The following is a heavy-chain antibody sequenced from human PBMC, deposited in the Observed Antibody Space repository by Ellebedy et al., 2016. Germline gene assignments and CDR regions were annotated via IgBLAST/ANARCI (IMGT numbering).Heavy chain of an antibody. D-gene: IGHD7-27*01. V-gene: IGHV3-74*01. Sequence: GESLKISXAASGFTFSTYWMHWVRQAPGKGLVWVSRISGDGSSTIYADSVRGRFTISRDNARNTLYLQMNSLRVDDTAVHYCARDPPSINTGTWGWGQGTLVTVSS. CDR3: ARDPPSINTGTWG. CDR2: ISGDGSST. J-gene: IGHJ4*02. CDR1: GFTFSTYW.